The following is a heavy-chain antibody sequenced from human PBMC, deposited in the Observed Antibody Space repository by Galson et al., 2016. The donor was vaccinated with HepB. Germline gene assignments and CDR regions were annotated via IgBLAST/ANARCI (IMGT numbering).Heavy chain of an antibody. CDR1: GGTFSHFA. CDR3: ARGRDGYNQRNWFDP. D-gene: IGHD5-24*01. V-gene: IGHV1-69*13. CDR2: IIVMSDTT. Sequence: SVKVSCKASGGTFSHFAISWVRQAPGQGLEWMGSIIVMSDTTNYAQKFQGRVTITADESTSTAYMELSNLRSDDTAVYYCARGRDGYNQRNWFDPWGQGTLVTVSS. J-gene: IGHJ5*02.